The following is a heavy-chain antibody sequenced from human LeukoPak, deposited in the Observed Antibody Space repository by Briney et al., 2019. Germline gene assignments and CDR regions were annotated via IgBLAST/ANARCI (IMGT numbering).Heavy chain of an antibody. CDR2: IYHSGST. J-gene: IGHJ4*02. CDR1: GGSISSGGYS. V-gene: IGHV4-30-2*01. D-gene: IGHD3-10*01. Sequence: SETLSLTCAVSGGSISSGGYSWSWIRQPPGKGLEWIGYIYHSGSTYYNPSLKSRVTISVDRSKNQFSLKLSSVTAADTAVYYCARGFYYYGSGSYYSDWGQGTLVTVSS. CDR3: ARGFYYYGSGSYYSD.